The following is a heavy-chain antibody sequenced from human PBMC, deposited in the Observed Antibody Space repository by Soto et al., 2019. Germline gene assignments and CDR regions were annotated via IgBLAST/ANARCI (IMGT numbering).Heavy chain of an antibody. J-gene: IGHJ6*02. CDR3: ARDTHVRAAAGTDYYGMDV. CDR2: IDSSSRYI. CDR1: GFTLSSNS. V-gene: IGHV3-21*01. D-gene: IGHD6-13*01. Sequence: EVQLVESGGGLVKPGAFPRLSCAASGFTLSSNSMNWVRQAPGKGLEWVSSIDSSSRYIHYADSAKGRFTISRDNAKNLLFLQMNSLRAEDTAVYYCARDTHVRAAAGTDYYGMDVWGQGTTVTVSS.